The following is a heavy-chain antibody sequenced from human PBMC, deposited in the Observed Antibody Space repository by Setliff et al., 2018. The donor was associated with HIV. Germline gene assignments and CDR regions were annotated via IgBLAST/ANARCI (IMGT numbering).Heavy chain of an antibody. CDR3: ARVGGYYYYMDV. Sequence: GGSLRLSCAASGFTFSDYYMTWIRQAPGKGLEWVSYIGSSGSNIFYADSVKGRFTISSDNAKNSLSLQMNSLRAEDTAVYYCARVGGYYYYMDVWGKGTTVTAP. J-gene: IGHJ6*03. CDR2: IGSSGSNI. V-gene: IGHV3-11*04. D-gene: IGHD3-16*01. CDR1: GFTFSDYY.